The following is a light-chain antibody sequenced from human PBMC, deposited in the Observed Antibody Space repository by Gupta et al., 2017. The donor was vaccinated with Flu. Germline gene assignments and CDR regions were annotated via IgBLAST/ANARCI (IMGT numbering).Light chain of an antibody. V-gene: IGKV6-21*01. CDR3: HQSSSLPIT. CDR2: YAS. J-gene: IGKJ4*01. Sequence: KGKVTITCRASQSIGIALHWFQQKPGQSPKLLIKYASQSFSGVPSRFSGSGSGTDFTLTINGLEAEDAATYYCHQSSSLPITFGGGTKVEI. CDR1: QSIGIA.